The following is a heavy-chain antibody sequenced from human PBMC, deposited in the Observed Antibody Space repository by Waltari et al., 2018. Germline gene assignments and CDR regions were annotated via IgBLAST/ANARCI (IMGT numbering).Heavy chain of an antibody. CDR2: IYSGGST. Sequence: EVQLVESGGGLIQPGGSLRLSCAASVFTVSSNYMSWVRQAPGKGLEWVSVIYSGGSTYYADSVKGRFTISRDNSKNTLYLQMNSLRAEDTAVYYCARDHLSIGATTYYYYGMDVWGQGTTVTVSS. D-gene: IGHD6-6*01. V-gene: IGHV3-53*01. J-gene: IGHJ6*02. CDR3: ARDHLSIGATTYYYYGMDV. CDR1: VFTVSSNY.